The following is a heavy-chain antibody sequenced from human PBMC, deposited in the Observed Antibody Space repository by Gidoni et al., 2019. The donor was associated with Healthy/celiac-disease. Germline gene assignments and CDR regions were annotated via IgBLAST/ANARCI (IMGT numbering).Heavy chain of an antibody. CDR1: GYTFTSYD. V-gene: IGHV1-8*01. J-gene: IGHJ5*02. Sequence: QVQLVQSGAEVKKPAPSVKVSCTASGYTFTSYDINWVRQATGQRLEWKGWMNPNSGNTGYAQKFQGRVTMTRNTSISTAYMELSSLRSEDTAVYYCASSLRFDPWGQGTLVTVSS. CDR3: ASSLRFDP. CDR2: MNPNSGNT.